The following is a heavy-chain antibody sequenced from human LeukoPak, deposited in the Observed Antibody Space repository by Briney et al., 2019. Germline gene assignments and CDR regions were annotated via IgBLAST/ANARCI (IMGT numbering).Heavy chain of an antibody. D-gene: IGHD4-17*01. CDR2: MNPNRGNT. CDR3: ARVGGDTVTNRY. V-gene: IGHV1-8*01. J-gene: IGHJ4*02. Sequence: GASVKVSCKASGYTFTSYDIHWVRQATGQGLEWMGWMNPNRGNTGYAQKFQGRVTMTRNTSISTAYMELSSLRSENTAVYYCARVGGDTVTNRYWGQGTLVTVSS. CDR1: GYTFTSYD.